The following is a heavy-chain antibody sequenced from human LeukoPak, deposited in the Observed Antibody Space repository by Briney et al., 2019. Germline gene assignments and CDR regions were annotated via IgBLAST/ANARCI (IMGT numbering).Heavy chain of an antibody. V-gene: IGHV4-59*01. D-gene: IGHD6-25*01. J-gene: IGHJ6*02. CDR3: AAGVAAGGMDV. CDR2: IYYSGST. Sequence: SETLSLTCTVSGGFLSSYYWSWIRQPPGKGLEWIGYIYYSGSTNYNPSLKSRVTISGDTSKNQFSLKLSSVTAADTAVYYCAAGVAAGGMDVWGQGTTVTVSS. CDR1: GGFLSSYY.